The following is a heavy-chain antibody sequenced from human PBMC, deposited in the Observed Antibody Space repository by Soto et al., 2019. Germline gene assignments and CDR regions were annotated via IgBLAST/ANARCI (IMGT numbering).Heavy chain of an antibody. D-gene: IGHD2-2*01. Sequence: GGSLRLSCASSVFTFISYAMSWVRQAPGKGLEWVSAISGSDGSTYYADSVKGRFTISRDNSKNTLYLQMNSLRAEDTAVYYCAKQLGYCSSTSCYSRLYGMDVWGQGTTVTVSS. CDR2: ISGSDGST. J-gene: IGHJ6*02. CDR3: AKQLGYCSSTSCYSRLYGMDV. V-gene: IGHV3-23*01. CDR1: VFTFISYA.